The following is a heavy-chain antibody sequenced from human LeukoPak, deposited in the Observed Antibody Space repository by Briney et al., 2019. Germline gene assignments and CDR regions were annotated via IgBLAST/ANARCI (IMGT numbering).Heavy chain of an antibody. CDR2: ISSSSSYI. D-gene: IGHD6-13*01. Sequence: GGSLRLSCAASGFTFSSYSMNWVRQAPGKGLEWVSSISSSSSYIYYADSVKGRFTISRDYAKNSLYLQMNSLRAEDTAVYYCARDLAYSSRTFDYWGQGTLVTVSS. J-gene: IGHJ4*02. CDR1: GFTFSSYS. CDR3: ARDLAYSSRTFDY. V-gene: IGHV3-21*01.